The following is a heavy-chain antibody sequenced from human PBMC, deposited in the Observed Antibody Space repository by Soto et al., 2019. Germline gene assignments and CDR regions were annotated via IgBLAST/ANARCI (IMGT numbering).Heavy chain of an antibody. D-gene: IGHD1-7*01. CDR2: MNPNSGNT. V-gene: IGHV1-8*01. Sequence: ASVKVSCKASGYTFASYDINWVRQATGQGLEWMGWMNPNSGNTGYAQKFQGRVTMTRNTSISTAYMELSSLRAEDTAVYYCAKDRGLEIRWNWFDPWGQGTLVTVSS. J-gene: IGHJ5*02. CDR1: GYTFASYD. CDR3: AKDRGLEIRWNWFDP.